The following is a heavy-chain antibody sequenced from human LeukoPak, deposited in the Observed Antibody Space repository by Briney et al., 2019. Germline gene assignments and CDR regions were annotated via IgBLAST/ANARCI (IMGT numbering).Heavy chain of an antibody. CDR1: GGSISSYY. Sequence: PSEALSLTCTVSGGSISSYYWSWIRQPAGKGLEWIGRIYTSGSTNYNPSLKSRVTMSVDTSKNQFSLKLNSVTAADTAVYYCARSAPSITMVRGDFDYWGQGTLVTVSS. J-gene: IGHJ4*02. CDR3: ARSAPSITMVRGDFDY. V-gene: IGHV4-4*07. CDR2: IYTSGST. D-gene: IGHD3-10*01.